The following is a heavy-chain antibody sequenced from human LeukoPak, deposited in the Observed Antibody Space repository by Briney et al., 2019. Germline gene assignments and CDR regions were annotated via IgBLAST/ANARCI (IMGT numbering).Heavy chain of an antibody. CDR1: GFPFSHYW. CDR2: ISSSSTYI. D-gene: IGHD4-17*01. J-gene: IGHJ4*02. V-gene: IGHV3-21*01. CDR3: AGGSDYGDYTRWVFDY. Sequence: PGGSLRLSCAASGFPFSHYWMHWVRQAPGKGLEWVSSISSSSTYINYTDSVKGRFTISRDNAKNSLYLRMNSLRAEDTAVYYCAGGSDYGDYTRWVFDYWGQGTLVTVSS.